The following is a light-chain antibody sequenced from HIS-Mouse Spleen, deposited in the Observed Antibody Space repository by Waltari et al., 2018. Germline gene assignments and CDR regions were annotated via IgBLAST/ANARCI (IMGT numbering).Light chain of an antibody. CDR2: EGS. CDR1: RRDSGSYNL. J-gene: IGLJ3*02. V-gene: IGLV2-23*01. CDR3: CSYAGSSTWV. Sequence: QSALTQPASVSGSPGQSITISCTGTRRDSGSYNLVSRYQHHPGKAPKLMIYEGSKRPSGVSNRFSGSKSGNTASLTISGLQAEDEADYYCCSYAGSSTWVFGGGTKLTVL.